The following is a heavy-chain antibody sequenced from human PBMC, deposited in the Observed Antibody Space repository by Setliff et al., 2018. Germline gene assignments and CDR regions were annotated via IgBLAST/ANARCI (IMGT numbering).Heavy chain of an antibody. CDR3: ARAGYGKGYDY. J-gene: IGHJ4*01. V-gene: IGHV3-20*04. D-gene: IGHD3-10*01. Sequence: LRLSCVVSGFTFDNYAMTWVRQAPGKGLEWVSGINWDGGSPGYADSVRGRFTISRDDSKSSLYLQMNNLRTDDTAIYYCARAGYGKGYDYWGQGTLVTVSS. CDR2: INWDGGSP. CDR1: GFTFDNYA.